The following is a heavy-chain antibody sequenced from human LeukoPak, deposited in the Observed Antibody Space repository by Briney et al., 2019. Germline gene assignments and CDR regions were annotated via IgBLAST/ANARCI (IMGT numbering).Heavy chain of an antibody. CDR3: ARGPYSSGWHS. J-gene: IGHJ4*02. D-gene: IGHD6-19*01. CDR2: IYYSGST. CDR1: GGSISSSSYY. V-gene: IGHV4-39*07. Sequence: SETLSLTCTVSGGSISSSSYYWGWIRQPPGKGLEWIGSIYYSGSTYYNPSLKSRVTISVGTSKNQFSLKLTSVTAADTAVYYCARGPYSSGWHSWGQGILVTVSS.